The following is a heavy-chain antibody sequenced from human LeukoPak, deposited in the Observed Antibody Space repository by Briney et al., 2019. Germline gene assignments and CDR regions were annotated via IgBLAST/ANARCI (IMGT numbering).Heavy chain of an antibody. CDR3: TTDRIMITFGGVIVMSY. Sequence: GGSLRLSCAASGFSFRNAWMRWVRQAPGKGLEWVGRIKSKTDGWATDYAAPVKGRFTISRDDSKNTLYLQMNSLKTEDTAVYYCTTDRIMITFGGVIVMSYWGQGTLVTVSS. CDR1: GFSFRNAW. D-gene: IGHD3-16*02. V-gene: IGHV3-15*01. J-gene: IGHJ4*02. CDR2: IKSKTDGWAT.